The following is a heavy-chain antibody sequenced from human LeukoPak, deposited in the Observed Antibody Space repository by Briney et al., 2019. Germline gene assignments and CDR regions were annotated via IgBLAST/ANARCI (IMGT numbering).Heavy chain of an antibody. CDR2: IYYSGST. Sequence: SQTLSLTCTVSGGSISSGGVYWSWIRHHPGKGPEWIGYIYYSGSTYYNPSLRSRLTISLDTSRNQFSLKLSSVTAADTAVYYCARSPSGFYNDYWGQGTLVTVSS. CDR1: GGSISSGGVY. V-gene: IGHV4-31*03. CDR3: ARSPSGFYNDY. D-gene: IGHD3-22*01. J-gene: IGHJ4*02.